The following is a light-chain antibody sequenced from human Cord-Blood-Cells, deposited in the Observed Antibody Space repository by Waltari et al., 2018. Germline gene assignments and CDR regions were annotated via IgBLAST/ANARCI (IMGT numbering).Light chain of an antibody. V-gene: IGLV2-11*01. CDR1: SSDVGGYNY. Sequence: QSALTQPRSVSGSPGQSVTISCTGTSSDVGGYNYVSWYQQHPGKAPTLMIYDVSKRPSGVPVRFSGSKSGNSASLTISGLQAEDEADYYCCSYAGSYKVFSGGTKLTVL. CDR3: CSYAGSYKV. J-gene: IGLJ3*02. CDR2: DVS.